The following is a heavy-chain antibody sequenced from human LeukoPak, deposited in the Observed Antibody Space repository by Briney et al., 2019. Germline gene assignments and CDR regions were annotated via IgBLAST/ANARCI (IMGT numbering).Heavy chain of an antibody. J-gene: IGHJ4*02. CDR1: GGFITNYF. CDR3: ARGASRSPYYSDS. V-gene: IGHV4-59*01. CDR2: IYYTGST. D-gene: IGHD3-16*01. Sequence: PSETLSLTCTVSGGFITNYFWTWIRQPPGEGLEWIGYIYYTGSTNYNPSLKSRLTISVDTSKNHFSLKLSSVTAADTAVYYCARGASRSPYYSDSWGQGTLVTVSA.